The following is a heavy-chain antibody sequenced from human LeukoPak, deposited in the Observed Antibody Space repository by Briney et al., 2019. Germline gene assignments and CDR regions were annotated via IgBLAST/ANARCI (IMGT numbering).Heavy chain of an antibody. CDR1: GYTFFRYY. Sequence: ASVTVSFKASGYTFFRYYMHWVRQAPGQGLEWMGRINPNSGGTNYAQKFQGRVTMTRDTSISTAYMELTRLRSDDTAVSYCAIEVGVVAQQGGWLVPWGQGTLVTVSS. V-gene: IGHV1-2*06. CDR2: INPNSGGT. J-gene: IGHJ5*02. CDR3: AIEVGVVAQQGGWLVP. D-gene: IGHD2-2*01.